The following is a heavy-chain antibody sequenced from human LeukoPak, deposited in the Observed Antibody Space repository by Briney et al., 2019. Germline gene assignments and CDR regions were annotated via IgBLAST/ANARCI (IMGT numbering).Heavy chain of an antibody. CDR2: ISSSSSYI. CDR3: TTGKLELRALDY. V-gene: IGHV3-21*03. Sequence: GGSLRLSCAASGFTFSSYSMNWVRQAPGKGLEWVSSISSSSSYIYYADSVKGRFTISRDNAKNSLYLQMNSLKTEDTAVYYCTTGKLELRALDYWGQGTLVTVSS. D-gene: IGHD1-7*01. J-gene: IGHJ4*02. CDR1: GFTFSSYS.